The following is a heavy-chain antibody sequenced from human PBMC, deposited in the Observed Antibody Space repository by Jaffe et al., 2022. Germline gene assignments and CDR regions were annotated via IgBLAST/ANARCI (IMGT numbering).Heavy chain of an antibody. V-gene: IGHV3-66*02. D-gene: IGHD6-19*01. CDR3: ARALRIEVAEYYFDY. J-gene: IGHJ4*02. CDR1: GFTVSSNY. Sequence: EVQLVESGGGLVQPGGSLRLSCAASGFTVSSNYMSWVRQAPGKGLEWVSVIYSGGSTYYADSVKGRFTISRDNSKNTLYLQMNSLRAEDTAVYYCARALRIEVAEYYFDYWGQGTLVTVSS. CDR2: IYSGGST.